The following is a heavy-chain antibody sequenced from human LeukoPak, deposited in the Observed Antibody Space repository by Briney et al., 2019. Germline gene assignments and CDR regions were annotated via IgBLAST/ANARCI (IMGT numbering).Heavy chain of an antibody. D-gene: IGHD2/OR15-2a*01. CDR3: ARQLGISMPYYFDY. Sequence: SETLPLTCTVSGGSISSSSYYWGWIRQPPGKGLEWIGSIYYSGSTNYNPSLKSRVTISVDTSKNQFSLKLSSVTAADTAVYYCARQLGISMPYYFDYWGQGTLVTVSS. V-gene: IGHV4-39*01. CDR2: IYYSGST. J-gene: IGHJ4*02. CDR1: GGSISSSSYY.